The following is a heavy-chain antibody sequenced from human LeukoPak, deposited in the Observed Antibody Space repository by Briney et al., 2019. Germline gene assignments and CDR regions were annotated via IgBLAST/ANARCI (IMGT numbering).Heavy chain of an antibody. V-gene: IGHV3-48*01. D-gene: IGHD3-10*02. J-gene: IGHJ6*04. Sequence: GGSLRLSCAASGFTFSSYGMNWVRQAPGKGLEWISYISSSSSTIYYADSVKGRFTISRDNAKNSLYLQMNSLRAEDTAVYYCAELGITMIGGVWGKGTTVTISS. CDR3: AELGITMIGGV. CDR2: ISSSSSTI. CDR1: GFTFSSYG.